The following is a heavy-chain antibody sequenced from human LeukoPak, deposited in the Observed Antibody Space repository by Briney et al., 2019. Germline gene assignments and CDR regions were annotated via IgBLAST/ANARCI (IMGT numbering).Heavy chain of an antibody. V-gene: IGHV3-23*01. CDR2: FSASGGTT. Sequence: GGSLRLSCAASGFTFSRSAMNWVRQAPGKGLEWVSSFSASGGTTYYADSVKGRFTISRDNSKNTLSVQMNSLRAEDTAVYYCAKANYSGSYYFDSWGKGTLVTVSS. J-gene: IGHJ4*02. CDR3: AKANYSGSYYFDS. CDR1: GFTFSRSA. D-gene: IGHD1-26*01.